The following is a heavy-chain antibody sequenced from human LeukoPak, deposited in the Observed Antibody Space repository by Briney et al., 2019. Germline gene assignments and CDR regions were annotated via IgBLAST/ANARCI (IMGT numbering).Heavy chain of an antibody. CDR2: ISGNGGST. V-gene: IGHV3-23*01. D-gene: IGHD6-13*01. CDR1: GFTFSTYA. J-gene: IGHJ4*02. CDR3: AKPPPDSSSWLFDY. Sequence: GGSLRLSCAASGFTFSTYAMSWVRQAPGRGLEWVSTISGNGGSTYYADSVKGRFTISRDNSKNTLYLQMNSLRAEDTAVYYCAKPPPDSSSWLFDYWGQGTLVTVSS.